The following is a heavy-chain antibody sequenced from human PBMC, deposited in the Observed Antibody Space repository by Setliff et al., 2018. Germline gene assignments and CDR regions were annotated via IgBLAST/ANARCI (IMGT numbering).Heavy chain of an antibody. J-gene: IGHJ4*02. V-gene: IGHV1-18*01. D-gene: IGHD3-3*01. CDR1: GYTFRQSI. CDR3: MRLVRFRSRTVCQRTSGDEV. Sequence: ASVKVSCKASGYTFRQSIVSWVRQAPGQGLEWLGWIGVYSGNTYSAQRFQGRVSLTTDESTNTAYLELRGLRSDDTAVYYCMRLVRFRSRTVCQRTSGDEVWGQGTLVTVSS. CDR2: IGVYSGNT.